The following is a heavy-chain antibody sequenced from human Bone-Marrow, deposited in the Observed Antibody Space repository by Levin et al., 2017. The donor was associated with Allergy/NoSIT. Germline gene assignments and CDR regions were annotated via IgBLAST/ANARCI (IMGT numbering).Heavy chain of an antibody. J-gene: IGHJ3*02. Sequence: PSETLSLTCTVSGDSISSYYWSWIRQPPGKGLEWIGFIYSSGNTNSNPSLKNRVTISIDTSKNQFSLKLTSVTAADTAMYYCARDLGIAGDAFDIWGQGTMVTVSS. CDR1: GDSISSYY. D-gene: IGHD1-26*01. CDR2: IYSSGNT. V-gene: IGHV4-59*01. CDR3: ARDLGIAGDAFDI.